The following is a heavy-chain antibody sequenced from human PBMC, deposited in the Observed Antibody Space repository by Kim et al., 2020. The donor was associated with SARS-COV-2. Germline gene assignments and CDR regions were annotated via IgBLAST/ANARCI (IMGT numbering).Heavy chain of an antibody. CDR3: ATAPAVAGTPPLGYYYYGMDV. D-gene: IGHD6-19*01. CDR1: GYTPTELS. Sequence: ASVKVSCKVSGYTPTELSMHWVRQAPGKGFEWMGGFDPEDGETIYAQKFQGRVTMTEDTSTDTAYMELSSLRSEDTAVYYCATAPAVAGTPPLGYYYYGMDVWGQGTTVTVSS. J-gene: IGHJ6*02. V-gene: IGHV1-24*01. CDR2: FDPEDGET.